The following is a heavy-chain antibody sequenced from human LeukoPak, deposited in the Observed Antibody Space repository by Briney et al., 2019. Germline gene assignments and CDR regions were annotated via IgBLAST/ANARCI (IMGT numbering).Heavy chain of an antibody. CDR3: ARDADVGYYDSSGQGPFDY. D-gene: IGHD3-22*01. Sequence: GASVKVSRKASGYTFTGYYMHWVRQTPGQGLEWMGWINPNSGGTNYAQKFQGRVTMTRDTSISTAYMELSRLRSDDTAVYYCARDADVGYYDSSGQGPFDYWGQGTLVTVSS. CDR1: GYTFTGYY. V-gene: IGHV1-2*02. J-gene: IGHJ4*02. CDR2: INPNSGGT.